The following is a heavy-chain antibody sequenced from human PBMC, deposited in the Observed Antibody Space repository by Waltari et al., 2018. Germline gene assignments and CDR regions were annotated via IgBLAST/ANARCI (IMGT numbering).Heavy chain of an antibody. V-gene: IGHV3-74*01. CDR2: INLDERIK. CDR3: VLYRSEFLGDL. CDR1: GFRFSDYW. Sequence: EMQLVESGGGLVQPGGSLRLSCAASGFRFSDYWMHWVRQAPGKGLVPAAHINLDERIKNYADCVKGRFTISRDNAENTLFLQMNSLRVEDTGVYYCVLYRSEFLGDLWGQGTLVTVSS. D-gene: IGHD3-16*01. J-gene: IGHJ4*02.